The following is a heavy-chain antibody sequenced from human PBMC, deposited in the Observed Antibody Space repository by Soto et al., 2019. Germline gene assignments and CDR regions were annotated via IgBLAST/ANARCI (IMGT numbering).Heavy chain of an antibody. CDR1: GGSLSGYY. V-gene: IGHV4-34*01. J-gene: IGHJ6*03. CDR2: INHSGST. CDR3: ARERGGLSSSWKPGQRLYMDV. Sequence: SETLSLTCAVYGGSLSGYYWSWIRQPPGKGLEWIGEINHSGSTNYNPSLKSRVTISVDTSKNQFSLKLSSVTAADTAVYYCARERGGLSSSWKPGQRLYMDVWGKGTTVTVSS. D-gene: IGHD6-13*01.